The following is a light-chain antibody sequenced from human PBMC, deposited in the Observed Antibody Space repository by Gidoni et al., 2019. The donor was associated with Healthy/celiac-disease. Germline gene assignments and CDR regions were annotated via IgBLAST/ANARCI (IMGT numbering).Light chain of an antibody. Sequence: PGERVTLSCRASQSVSSSYLTWYQQKPGQAPRPIIYGASTRATSIPARFSGSGSGTDFTLTISSLQPEDFAVYYCQQDYYLPPGLTFGGGTKVEIQ. CDR1: QSVSSSY. CDR3: QQDYYLPPGLT. V-gene: IGKV3D-7*01. CDR2: GAS. J-gene: IGKJ4*01.